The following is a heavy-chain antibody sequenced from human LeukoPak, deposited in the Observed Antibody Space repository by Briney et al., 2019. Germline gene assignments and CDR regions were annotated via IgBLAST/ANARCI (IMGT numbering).Heavy chain of an antibody. V-gene: IGHV3-7*01. CDR2: VKQDGSEK. Sequence: GGSLRLSCAVSGLTFSTYWMSWVRQAPGKGLEWVANVKQDGSEKYYVDSVKGRFTISRDNGKNSLYLQMNSLRAEDTAVYYCAIASYSSSWFPTYFDYWGQGTLVTVSS. J-gene: IGHJ4*02. CDR1: GLTFSTYW. CDR3: AIASYSSSWFPTYFDY. D-gene: IGHD6-13*01.